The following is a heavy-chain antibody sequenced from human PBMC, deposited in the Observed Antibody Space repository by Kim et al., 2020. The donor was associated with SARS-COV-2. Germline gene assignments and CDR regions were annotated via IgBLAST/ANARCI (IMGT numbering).Heavy chain of an antibody. Sequence: SETLSLTCTVSGGSISSGGYYWSWIRQHPGKGLEWIGYIYYSGSTYYNPSLKSRVTISVDTSKNQFSLKLSSVTAADTAVYYCARGSVHPPNWFDPWGQGTLVTVSS. CDR2: IYYSGST. CDR1: GGSISSGGYY. CDR3: ARGSVHPPNWFDP. D-gene: IGHD6-6*01. J-gene: IGHJ5*02. V-gene: IGHV4-31*03.